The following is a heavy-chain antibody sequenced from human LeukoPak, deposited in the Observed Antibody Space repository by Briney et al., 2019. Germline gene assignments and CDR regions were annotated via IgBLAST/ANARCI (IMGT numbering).Heavy chain of an antibody. Sequence: GRSLRLSCAASGFTFSSYSMNWVRQAPGKGLEWVSSTSSSSSYIYYADSVKGRFTMPRDNAKNSLYLQMNSLRAEDTAVYYCARGEWLQFPFDYWGQGTLVTVSS. CDR1: GFTFSSYS. CDR3: ARGEWLQFPFDY. J-gene: IGHJ4*02. CDR2: TSSSSSYI. V-gene: IGHV3-21*01. D-gene: IGHD5-24*01.